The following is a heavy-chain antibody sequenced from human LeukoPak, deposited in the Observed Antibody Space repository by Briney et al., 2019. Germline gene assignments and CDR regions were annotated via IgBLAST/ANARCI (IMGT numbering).Heavy chain of an antibody. J-gene: IGHJ6*02. CDR3: AKDKVSLVRGYGMDV. D-gene: IGHD3-10*01. V-gene: IGHV3-9*01. CDR1: GFTFDDYA. Sequence: PGGSLRLSCAASGFTFDDYAMHWVRQAPGKGLEWVSGISWNSGSIGYADSVKGRFTISRDNAKNSLYLQMNSLRAGDTASYYCAKDKVSLVRGYGMDVWGQGTTVTVSS. CDR2: ISWNSGSI.